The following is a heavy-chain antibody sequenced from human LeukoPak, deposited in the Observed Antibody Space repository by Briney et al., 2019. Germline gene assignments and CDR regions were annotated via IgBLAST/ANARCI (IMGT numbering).Heavy chain of an antibody. J-gene: IGHJ4*02. CDR3: AKVGSSSWYIPHYFDY. Sequence: PGGSLRLSCAASGFTFSSYAMSWVRQAPGKGLEWVSAIIGSGGITYYADSVKGRFTISRDNSKNTLYLQMNSLRAEDTAVYYCAKVGSSSWYIPHYFDYWGQGTLVTVSS. D-gene: IGHD6-13*01. CDR1: GFTFSSYA. V-gene: IGHV3-23*01. CDR2: IIGSGGIT.